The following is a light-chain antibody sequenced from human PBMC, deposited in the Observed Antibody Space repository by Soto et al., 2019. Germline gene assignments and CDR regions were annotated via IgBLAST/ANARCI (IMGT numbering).Light chain of an antibody. Sequence: IVLSQSPRTLSLSPGEKATLSCRASQSVSSSFLAWYQQKVGQAPRLLIYGASSRATGIPDRFSGSGSGTDFTLSISRLEPEDFAVYYCQQYSSLWTFGQGTKVDIK. CDR2: GAS. CDR1: QSVSSSF. CDR3: QQYSSLWT. J-gene: IGKJ1*01. V-gene: IGKV3-20*01.